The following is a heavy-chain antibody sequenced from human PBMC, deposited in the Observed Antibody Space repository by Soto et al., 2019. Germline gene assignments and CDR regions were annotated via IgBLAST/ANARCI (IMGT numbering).Heavy chain of an antibody. CDR2: INHSGST. CDR1: GGSFSGYY. CDR3: ARGTREGWYFDL. J-gene: IGHJ2*01. Sequence: QVQLQQWGAGLLKPSETLSLTCAVYGGSFSGYYWSWIRQPPGKGLEWLGEINHSGSTNYNPSLKSRITISIDTSKNQFSLKLSSVTAADTAVYYCARGTREGWYFDLWGRGTLVTVSS. V-gene: IGHV4-34*01.